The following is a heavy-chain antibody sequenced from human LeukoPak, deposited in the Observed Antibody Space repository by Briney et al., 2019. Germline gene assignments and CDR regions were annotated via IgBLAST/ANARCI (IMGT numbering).Heavy chain of an antibody. Sequence: ERSLRLSSAASGFTFSSYAMHWVRQAPGKGLEWVAVISYDGSNKYYADSVKGRFTISRDNSKNTLYLQMNSLRAEDTAVYYCAREEDSSSSCFDYWGQGTLVTVSS. CDR3: AREEDSSSSCFDY. D-gene: IGHD6-6*01. J-gene: IGHJ4*02. V-gene: IGHV3-30-3*01. CDR1: GFTFSSYA. CDR2: ISYDGSNK.